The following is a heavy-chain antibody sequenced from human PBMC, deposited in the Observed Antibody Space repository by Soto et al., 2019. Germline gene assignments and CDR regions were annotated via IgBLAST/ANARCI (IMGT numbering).Heavy chain of an antibody. Sequence: GESLKISCNGSGYSFTSHWIAWVRQMPGKGLELMAIIYPGDSDIQYSPSFQGQVSVSADKSVSTAYLQWSSLEASDTAIYFCSRLGHYCSSPSCYTGYFYSGLDVWGQGTTVTVYS. CDR1: GYSFTSHW. CDR3: SRLGHYCSSPSCYTGYFYSGLDV. D-gene: IGHD2-2*02. J-gene: IGHJ6*02. V-gene: IGHV5-51*01. CDR2: IYPGDSDI.